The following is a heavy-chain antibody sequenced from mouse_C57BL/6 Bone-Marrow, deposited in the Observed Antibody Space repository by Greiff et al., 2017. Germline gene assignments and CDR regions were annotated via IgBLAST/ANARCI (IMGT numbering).Heavy chain of an antibody. CDR1: GYTFTSYW. D-gene: IGHD2-5*01. CDR3: ARPYYSNYWYFDV. CDR2: IYPGSGST. V-gene: IGHV1-55*01. J-gene: IGHJ1*03. Sequence: VQRVESGAELVKPGASVKMSCKASGYTFTSYWITWVKQRPGQGLEWIGDIYPGSGSTNYNEKFKSKATLTVDPSSSTAYMQLSSLTSEDSAVYYCARPYYSNYWYFDVWGTGTTVTVSS.